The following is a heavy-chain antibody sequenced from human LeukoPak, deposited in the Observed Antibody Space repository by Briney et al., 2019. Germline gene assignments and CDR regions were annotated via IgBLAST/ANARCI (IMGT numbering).Heavy chain of an antibody. Sequence: SETLSLTCTVSGGSISTSFWSWLRQPPGKGLEWIGFINFSGDTNYNPSLKSRVTISVDTSKNQFSLKLSSVTAADTAVYYCAREPLNYYDSSGYSAFDIWGQGTMVTVSS. CDR3: AREPLNYYDSSGYSAFDI. CDR2: INFSGDT. V-gene: IGHV4-59*01. D-gene: IGHD3-22*01. J-gene: IGHJ3*02. CDR1: GGSISTSF.